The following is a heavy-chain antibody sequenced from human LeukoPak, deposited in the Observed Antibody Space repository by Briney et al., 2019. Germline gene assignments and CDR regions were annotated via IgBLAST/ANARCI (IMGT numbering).Heavy chain of an antibody. D-gene: IGHD5-12*01. J-gene: IGHJ6*02. CDR2: IIPIFGIA. CDR1: GGTFSSYA. CDR3: ARAHVDIVAPRPVMDV. Sequence: SVKVSCKASGGTFSSYAISWVRQAPGQGLEWMGRIIPIFGIANYAQKFQGRVTITADKSTSTAYMELSILRSEDTAVYYCARAHVDIVAPRPVMDVWGQGTTVTVSS. V-gene: IGHV1-69*04.